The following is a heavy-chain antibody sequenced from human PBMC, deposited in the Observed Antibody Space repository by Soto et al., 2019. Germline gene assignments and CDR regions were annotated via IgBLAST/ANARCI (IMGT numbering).Heavy chain of an antibody. CDR3: ARRYGANFDY. V-gene: IGHV4-59*08. J-gene: IGHJ4*02. D-gene: IGHD4-17*01. CDR2: IYYSGST. CDR1: GGSISSYY. Sequence: QVQLQESGPGLVKPSETLSLTCTVSGGSISSYYWSWIRQPPGKGLEWIGYIYYSGSTNYNPSLMSRVTISVDTPKNQFSLKLSSVTAADTAVYYCARRYGANFDYWGQGTLVTVSS.